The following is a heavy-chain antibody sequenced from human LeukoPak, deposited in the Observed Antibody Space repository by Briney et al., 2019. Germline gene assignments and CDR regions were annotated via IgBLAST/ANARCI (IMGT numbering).Heavy chain of an antibody. CDR1: GVSINDYY. J-gene: IGHJ4*02. CDR3: ARIRCGHSGSVCYNH. D-gene: IGHD2-21*01. Sequence: SETLSLTCGVFGVSINDYYWSWIRQSPGKGLEWIGEISHTEGTRYNPSLESRVTMSVGTSENQLSLKLIFVTAADTAVYYCARIRCGHSGSVCYNHWGRGTLVTVSS. V-gene: IGHV4-34*01. CDR2: ISHTEGT.